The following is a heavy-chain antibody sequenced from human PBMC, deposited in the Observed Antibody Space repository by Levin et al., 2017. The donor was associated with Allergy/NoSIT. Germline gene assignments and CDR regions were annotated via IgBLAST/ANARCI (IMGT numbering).Heavy chain of an antibody. Sequence: SGPTLVKPTQTLTLTCTFSGFSLSTSGMCVTWIRQPPGKALEWRALIDWNDDNYYSTSLKTRLTISKDTSKNQVVLTMTNMDPVDTATYYCARILRYCGGTSCYFNFDYWGQGTLVTVSS. D-gene: IGHD2-15*01. V-gene: IGHV2-70*01. CDR1: GFSLSTSGMC. CDR3: ARILRYCGGTSCYFNFDY. CDR2: IDWNDDN. J-gene: IGHJ4*02.